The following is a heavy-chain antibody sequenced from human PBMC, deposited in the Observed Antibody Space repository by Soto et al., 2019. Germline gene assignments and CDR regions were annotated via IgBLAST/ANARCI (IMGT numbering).Heavy chain of an antibody. J-gene: IGHJ5*02. V-gene: IGHV3-15*07. Sequence: EVQLVESGGGLVKPGGSLRLGCEVSGFTVGSAWMNWVRQAPGKGLVWVGRIKSKVDGGTTDYAKPVKVRSSISIDHTKNTLYLQMDSLKTKDTAGYYGTSAPQRAWTEAKARSWGQGTLVTVSS. CDR1: GFTVGSAW. CDR3: TSAPQRAWTEAKARS. D-gene: IGHD1-1*01. CDR2: IKSKVDGGTT.